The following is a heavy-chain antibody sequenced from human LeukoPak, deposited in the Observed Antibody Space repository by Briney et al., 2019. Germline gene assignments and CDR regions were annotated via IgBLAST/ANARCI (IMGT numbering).Heavy chain of an antibody. D-gene: IGHD2/OR15-2a*01. Sequence: PGGSLRLSCAASGFTLSNYWVSWVRQAPGKGLEWVANIKQDGSETYYVDSVTGRFTISRDNAKNSLSLQMNSLRAEDTAVYYCAREGNRRSFDYWGQGTLVTVSS. CDR1: GFTLSNYW. J-gene: IGHJ4*02. CDR3: AREGNRRSFDY. V-gene: IGHV3-7*01. CDR2: IKQDGSET.